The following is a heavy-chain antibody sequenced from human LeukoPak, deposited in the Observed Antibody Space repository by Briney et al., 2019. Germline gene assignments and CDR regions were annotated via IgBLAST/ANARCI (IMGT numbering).Heavy chain of an antibody. D-gene: IGHD3-9*01. CDR3: ARDVRGRILTGGLHEGFDP. V-gene: IGHV1-8*01. J-gene: IGHJ5*02. CDR2: MNPNSGNT. Sequence: GASVKVSCKASGYTFTSYDINWVRQATGQGLEWMGWMNPNSGNTGYAQKFQGRVTITRNPSISTAYMELGSLRSEDTAVYYFARDVRGRILTGGLHEGFDPWGQGTLVTVSS. CDR1: GYTFTSYD.